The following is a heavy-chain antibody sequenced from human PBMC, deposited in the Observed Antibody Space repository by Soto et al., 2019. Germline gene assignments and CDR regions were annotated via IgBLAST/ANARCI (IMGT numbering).Heavy chain of an antibody. CDR2: IRGSGGST. D-gene: IGHD3-22*01. CDR1: GFTFSSYA. Sequence: VGSLRLSCAASGFTFSSYAMSWVRKAPGKGLEWVSAIRGSGGSTYSADSVKGRFTISRDNSKNTLYLQMNSLRAEDTAVYYCAQDRYYESSGLFDYWGQLPLVTLSS. J-gene: IGHJ4*02. V-gene: IGHV3-23*01. CDR3: AQDRYYESSGLFDY.